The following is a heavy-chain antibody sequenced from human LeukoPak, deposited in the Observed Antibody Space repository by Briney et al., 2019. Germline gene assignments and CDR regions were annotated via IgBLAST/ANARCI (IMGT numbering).Heavy chain of an antibody. CDR2: ISSSGGGT. CDR1: GFTFSTYA. CDR3: ATWRDKAAVS. D-gene: IGHD6-13*01. J-gene: IGHJ5*02. V-gene: IGHV3-23*01. Sequence: PGGSLILSCAASGFTFSTYAMSWVRQAPGKGLEWVSAISSSGGGTYYADSVKGRFTISRDNSKNTLYLQMNSLRGEDTAVYYCATWRDKAAVSWGQGTLVTVSS.